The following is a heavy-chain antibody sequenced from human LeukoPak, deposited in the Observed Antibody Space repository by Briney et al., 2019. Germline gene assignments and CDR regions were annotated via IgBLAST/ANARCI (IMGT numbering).Heavy chain of an antibody. CDR3: ARGYSSDWHNWFDP. D-gene: IGHD6-19*01. V-gene: IGHV3-74*01. J-gene: IGHJ5*02. Sequence: GGSLRLSCAASGFTFSSYWMHWVRQAPGKGPVWISRVNSDGSSTNYADSVKGRFTISRDNAKNTLYLQMHSLRAEDTALYYCARGYSSDWHNWFDPWGQGTLVTVSS. CDR1: GFTFSSYW. CDR2: VNSDGSST.